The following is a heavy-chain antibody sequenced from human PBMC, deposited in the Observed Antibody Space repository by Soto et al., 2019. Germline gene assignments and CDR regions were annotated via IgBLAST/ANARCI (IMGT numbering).Heavy chain of an antibody. Sequence: SETLSLTCAVSGGSISSGGYSWSWIRQPPGKGLEWIGYIYHSGSTYYNPSLKSRVTISVDRSKNQSSLKLSSVTAADTAVYYCARGSGDILTGLDYWGQGTLVTVSS. V-gene: IGHV4-30-2*01. D-gene: IGHD3-9*01. J-gene: IGHJ4*02. CDR3: ARGSGDILTGLDY. CDR1: GGSISSGGYS. CDR2: IYHSGST.